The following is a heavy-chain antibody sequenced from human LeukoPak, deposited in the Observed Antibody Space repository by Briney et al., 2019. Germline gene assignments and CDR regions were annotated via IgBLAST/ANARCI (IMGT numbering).Heavy chain of an antibody. Sequence: PGGSLRLSCVVSGFMFSSYWMHWVRQVPGKGLVWVSSMDSDGSITTYADSVKGRFTISRDNAKKTLYLQMNSLRAEDTAVYYCAELGITMIGGVWGKGTTVTISS. D-gene: IGHD3-10*02. V-gene: IGHV3-74*01. J-gene: IGHJ6*04. CDR3: AELGITMIGGV. CDR1: GFMFSSYW. CDR2: MDSDGSIT.